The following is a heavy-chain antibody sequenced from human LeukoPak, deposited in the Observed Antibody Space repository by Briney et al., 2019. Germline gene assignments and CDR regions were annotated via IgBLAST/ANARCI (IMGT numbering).Heavy chain of an antibody. D-gene: IGHD1-26*01. V-gene: IGHV3-74*01. J-gene: IGHJ4*02. CDR3: ARVASGNYYSDY. CDR1: GFTFSSYW. CDR2: INTDGSST. Sequence: GGSLRLSCAASGFTFSSYWMHWVRHAPGKGLVWVSHINTDGSSTNHAESVKGRFTISRDNAKNTLYLQMNSLRAEDTAVYYCARVASGNYYSDYWGQGTLVTVSS.